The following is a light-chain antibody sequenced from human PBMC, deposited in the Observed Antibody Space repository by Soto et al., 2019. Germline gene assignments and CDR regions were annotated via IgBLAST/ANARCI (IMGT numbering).Light chain of an antibody. CDR3: DSYAGSNNVRV. CDR1: SSDDGGYNY. CDR2: EVT. J-gene: IGLJ3*02. V-gene: IGLV2-8*01. Sequence: QSALSQPPSASGSPGQSVTISCTGTSSDDGGYNYVSWYQQHPGKAPKLMIYEVTRRPSGVPDRFSGSKSGNTASLTVSGLQAEDEADYYCDSYAGSNNVRVFGGGTKLTVL.